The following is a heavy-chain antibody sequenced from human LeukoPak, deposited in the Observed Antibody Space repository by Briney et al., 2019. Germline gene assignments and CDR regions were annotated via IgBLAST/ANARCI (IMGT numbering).Heavy chain of an antibody. V-gene: IGHV3-30*02. D-gene: IGHD3-3*01. CDR3: AKENYYDFWSALDY. CDR1: GFTFSSYA. J-gene: IGHJ4*02. CDR2: IRYDGSNK. Sequence: GGSLRLSCAASGFTFSSYAMHWVRQAPGKGLEWVAFIRYDGSNKYYADSVKGRFTISRDNSKNTLYLQMNSLRAGDTAVYYCAKENYYDFWSALDYWGQGTLVTVSS.